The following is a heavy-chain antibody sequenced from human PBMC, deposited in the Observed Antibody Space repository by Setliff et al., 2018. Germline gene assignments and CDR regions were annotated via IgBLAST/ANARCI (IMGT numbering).Heavy chain of an antibody. D-gene: IGHD3-22*01. V-gene: IGHV3-66*01. CDR3: ASTTHYDSSGYPRNLYYYGMDV. CDR1: GFTVSSNY. Sequence: GGSLRLSCAASGFTVSSNYMSWVRQAPGKGLEWVSVIYSGGSTYYADSVKGRFTISRDNSKNTLYPQMNSLRAEDTAVYYCASTTHYDSSGYPRNLYYYGMDVWGQGTTVTVSS. J-gene: IGHJ6*02. CDR2: IYSGGST.